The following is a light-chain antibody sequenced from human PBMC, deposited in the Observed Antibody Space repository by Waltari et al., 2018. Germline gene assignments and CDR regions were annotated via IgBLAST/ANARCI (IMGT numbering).Light chain of an antibody. Sequence: DVVMTQFPVSLPVALGRPASISGRSSQSLVYSDGNTYFNLFQHRPGQSPRRLIDKVANRESGVPDIFSGSGSGTDFKLKISRVEAEDVGVYYCMQGTHWPPTFGQGTKVEIK. CDR1: QSLVYSDGNTY. V-gene: IGKV2-30*01. J-gene: IGKJ1*01. CDR3: MQGTHWPPT. CDR2: KVA.